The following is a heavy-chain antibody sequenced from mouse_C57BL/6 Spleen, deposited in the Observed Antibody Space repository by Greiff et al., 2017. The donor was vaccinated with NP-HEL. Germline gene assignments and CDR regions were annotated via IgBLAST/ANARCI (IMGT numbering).Heavy chain of an antibody. CDR3: ARSLITTVVSPFDY. V-gene: IGHV1-69*01. D-gene: IGHD1-1*01. J-gene: IGHJ2*01. CDR1: GYTFTSYW. CDR2: IDPSDSYT. Sequence: VQLQQPGAELVMPGASVKLSCKASGYTFTSYWMHWVKQRPGQGLEWIGEIDPSDSYTNYNQKFKGKSTLTVDKSSSTAYMQLSSLTSEDSAVYYCARSLITTVVSPFDYWGQGTTLTVSS.